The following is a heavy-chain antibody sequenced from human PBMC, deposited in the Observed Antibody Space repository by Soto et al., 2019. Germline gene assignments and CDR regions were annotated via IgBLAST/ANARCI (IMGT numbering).Heavy chain of an antibody. CDR3: AADHNYYDSSGYYFLDY. V-gene: IGHV1-58*01. Sequence: SVKVSCKASGFTFTSSAVQWVRQARGQRLEWIGWIVVGSGNTNYAQKFQERVTITRDMSTSTAYMELSSLRSEDTAVYYCAADHNYYDSSGYYFLDYWGQGTLVTVSS. CDR1: GFTFTSSA. J-gene: IGHJ4*02. D-gene: IGHD3-22*01. CDR2: IVVGSGNT.